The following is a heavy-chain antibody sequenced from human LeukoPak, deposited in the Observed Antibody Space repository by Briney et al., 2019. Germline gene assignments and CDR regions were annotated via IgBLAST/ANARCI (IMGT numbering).Heavy chain of an antibody. CDR2: IYYSGST. Sequence: PSETLSLTCTVSGGSISSYYWSWIRQPPGKGLEWIGYIYYSGSTNYNPSLKSRVTISVDTSKNQFSLKLSSVTAADTAVYYCARGAVAGTECDYWGQGTLVTVSS. CDR3: ARGAVAGTECDY. CDR1: GGSISSYY. V-gene: IGHV4-59*08. D-gene: IGHD6-19*01. J-gene: IGHJ4*02.